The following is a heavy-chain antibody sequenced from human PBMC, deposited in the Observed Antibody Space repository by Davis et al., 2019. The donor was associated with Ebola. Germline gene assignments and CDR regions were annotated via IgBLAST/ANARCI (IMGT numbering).Heavy chain of an antibody. D-gene: IGHD3-16*01. CDR3: ARVGHLEYYGMDV. Sequence: ASVKVSCKASGYTFSSYYMHWVRQAPGQGLEWMGIINPSGGSTSYAQKFQGRVTMTRDTSTSTVYMELSSLRSEDTAVYYCARVGHLEYYGMDVWGKGTTVTVSS. CDR2: INPSGGST. V-gene: IGHV1-46*01. CDR1: GYTFSSYY. J-gene: IGHJ6*04.